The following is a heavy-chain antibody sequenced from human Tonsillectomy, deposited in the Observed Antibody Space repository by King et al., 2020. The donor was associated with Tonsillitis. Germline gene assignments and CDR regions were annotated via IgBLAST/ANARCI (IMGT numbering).Heavy chain of an antibody. CDR3: ARHIHQGSYYYYYMDV. D-gene: IGHD2-2*01. J-gene: IGHJ6*03. CDR1: GGSISSSSYY. Sequence: QLQESGPGLVKPSETLSLTCTVSGGSISSSSYYWGWIRQPPGKGLEWIGTIYYSGGTYYNPSLKSRVTISEDTSKNQFSLKLSSVTAAGTAVYYCARHIHQGSYYYYYMDVWGKGTTVTVSS. V-gene: IGHV4-39*01. CDR2: IYYSGGT.